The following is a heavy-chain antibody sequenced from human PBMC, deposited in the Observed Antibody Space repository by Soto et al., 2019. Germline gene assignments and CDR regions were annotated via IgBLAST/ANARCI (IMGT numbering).Heavy chain of an antibody. CDR1: GLTVSSNY. D-gene: IGHD6-19*01. CDR3: ARMGQWRVPGDYYYGMDV. Sequence: GGSLRLSCAASGLTVSSNYMNWVRQAPGKGLEWVSLIYTGGGTYYADSVKGRFTVSRDNSKNTLYLQMNSLRAEDTAVYYCARMGQWRVPGDYYYGMDVWGQGTSVTVS. CDR2: IYTGGGT. V-gene: IGHV3-53*01. J-gene: IGHJ6*02.